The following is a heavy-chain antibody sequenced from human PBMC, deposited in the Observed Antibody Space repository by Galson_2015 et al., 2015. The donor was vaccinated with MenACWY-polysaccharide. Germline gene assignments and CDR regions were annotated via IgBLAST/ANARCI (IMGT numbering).Heavy chain of an antibody. J-gene: IGHJ4*02. CDR3: AKGARFRCSGGSCGGVDFDY. Sequence: SLRLSCAASGFTFDDYAMHWVRQAPGKGLEWVSGISWNSGSIGYADSVKGRFTISRDNAKNSLYLQMNSLRAEDTALYYCAKGARFRCSGGSCGGVDFDYWGQGTLVTVSS. D-gene: IGHD2-15*01. CDR1: GFTFDDYA. CDR2: ISWNSGSI. V-gene: IGHV3-9*01.